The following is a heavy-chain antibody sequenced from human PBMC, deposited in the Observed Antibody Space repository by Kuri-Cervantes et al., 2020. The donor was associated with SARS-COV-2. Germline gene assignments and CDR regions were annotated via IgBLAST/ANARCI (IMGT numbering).Heavy chain of an antibody. CDR2: INHSGST. CDR1: GGSFSGYY. V-gene: IGHV4-34*01. CDR3: ARDLIAAAGQYYYYGMDV. J-gene: IGHJ6*02. Sequence: SETLSLTCAVCGGSFSGYYWSWIRQPPGKGLEWIGEINHSGSTNYNPSLKSRVTISVDTSKNQFSLKLSSVTAADTAVYYCARDLIAAAGQYYYYGMDVWGQGTTVTVSS. D-gene: IGHD6-13*01.